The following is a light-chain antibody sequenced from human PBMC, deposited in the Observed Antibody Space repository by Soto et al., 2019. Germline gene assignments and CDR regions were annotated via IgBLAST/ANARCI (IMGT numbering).Light chain of an antibody. CDR2: EAS. J-gene: IGLJ2*01. CDR1: SSDVGSYNL. Sequence: QSVLTQPASVSGSPGQSITISCTGTSSDVGSYNLVSWYQQHPGKAPKLMIYEASKRPSGVSNRFSGSKSGNTASLTISGLQAEDEADYYCCSYAGSQVFGGGTKLTVL. V-gene: IGLV2-23*01. CDR3: CSYAGSQV.